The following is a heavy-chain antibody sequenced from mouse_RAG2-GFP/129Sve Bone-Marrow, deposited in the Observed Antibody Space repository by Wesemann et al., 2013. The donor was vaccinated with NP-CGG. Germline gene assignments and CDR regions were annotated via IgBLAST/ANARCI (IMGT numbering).Heavy chain of an antibody. D-gene: IGHD3-1*01. Sequence: QVQLQQSGPELVKPGASVKISCKASGYAFSSSWMNWVKQRPGKGLEWIGRIYPGDGDTNYNGKFKGKATLTADKSSSTAYMQLSSLTSEDSAVYFCARSESSGYVGSYYAMDYWGQGTSVTVSS. CDR3: ARSESSGYVGSYYAMDY. CDR2: IYPGDGDT. V-gene: IGHV1-82*01. CDR1: GYAFSSSW. J-gene: IGHJ4*01.